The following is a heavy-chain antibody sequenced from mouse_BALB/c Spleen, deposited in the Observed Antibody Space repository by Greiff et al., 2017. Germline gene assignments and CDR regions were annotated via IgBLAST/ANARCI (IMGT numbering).Heavy chain of an antibody. D-gene: IGHD1-1*01. J-gene: IGHJ4*01. V-gene: IGHV1-9*01. CDR1: GYTFSSYW. CDR2: ILPGSGST. Sequence: VQLQESGAELMKPGASVKISCKATGYTFSSYWIEWVKQRPGHGLEWIGEILPGSGSTNYNEKFKGKATFTADTSSNTAYMQLSSLTSEDSAVYYCARWDYYGSRNYAMDDWGQGTSVTVSS. CDR3: ARWDYYGSRNYAMDD.